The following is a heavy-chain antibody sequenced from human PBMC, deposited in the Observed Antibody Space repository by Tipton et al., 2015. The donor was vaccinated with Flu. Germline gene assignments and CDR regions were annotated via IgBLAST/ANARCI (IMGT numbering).Heavy chain of an antibody. D-gene: IGHD3-16*02. CDR1: GGSFSGYY. CDR2: INHSGST. Sequence: TLSLTCAVYGGSFSGYYWSWIRQPPGKGLEWIGEINHSGSTNYNPSLKSRVTISVDTSKNQFPLKLSSVTAADTAVYYCARGQAMITFGGVIVDDYFFDYWGQGTLVTVSS. J-gene: IGHJ4*02. CDR3: ARGQAMITFGGVIVDDYFFDY. V-gene: IGHV4-34*01.